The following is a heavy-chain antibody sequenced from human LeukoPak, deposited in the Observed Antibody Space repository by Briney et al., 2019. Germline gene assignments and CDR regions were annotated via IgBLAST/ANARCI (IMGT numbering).Heavy chain of an antibody. D-gene: IGHD3-10*01. J-gene: IGHJ4*02. CDR1: GGSISSSSYY. CDR3: ARTRYYYNSRSYGAPYYFDY. Sequence: ASETLSLTCTVSGGSISSSSYYWGWIRQPAGKGLEWIGRIYTSGSTNYNPSLKSRVTMSVDTSKNQFSLKLSSVTAADTAVYYCARTRYYYNSRSYGAPYYFDYWGQRTLVTVSS. V-gene: IGHV4-61*02. CDR2: IYTSGST.